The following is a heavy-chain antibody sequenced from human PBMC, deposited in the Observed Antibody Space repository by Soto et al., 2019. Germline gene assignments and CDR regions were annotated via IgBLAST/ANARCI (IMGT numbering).Heavy chain of an antibody. V-gene: IGHV3-73*01. CDR3: TREYSGYDFTDAFDI. CDR2: IRSKANSYAT. J-gene: IGHJ3*02. Sequence: PGGSLRLSCAASGFTFSGSARHWVRQASGKGLEWVGRIRSKANSYATAYAASVKGRFTISRDDSKNTAYLQMNSLKTEDTAVYYCTREYSGYDFTDAFDIWGQGTMVTVSS. D-gene: IGHD5-12*01. CDR1: GFTFSGSA.